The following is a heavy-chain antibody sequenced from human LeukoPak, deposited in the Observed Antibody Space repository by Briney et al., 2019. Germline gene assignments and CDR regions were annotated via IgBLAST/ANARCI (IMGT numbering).Heavy chain of an antibody. V-gene: IGHV1-3*01. CDR1: GYTFTSYA. D-gene: IGHD2-15*01. J-gene: IGHJ5*02. Sequence: ASVKVSCKASGYTFTSYAMHWVRQAPGQRLEWMGWINAGNGNTKYSQKFQGRVTITRDTSASTAYMELSSLRSEDTAVYYCARDRGGIVSRWFDPWGQGTLVTVSS. CDR3: ARDRGGIVSRWFDP. CDR2: INAGNGNT.